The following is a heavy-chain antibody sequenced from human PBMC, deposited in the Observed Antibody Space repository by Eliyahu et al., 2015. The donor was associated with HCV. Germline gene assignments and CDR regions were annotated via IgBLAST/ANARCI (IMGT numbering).Heavy chain of an antibody. V-gene: IGHV3-23*01. CDR2: VSGIGGGGDT. CDR3: AKDPYGYKGYFDY. Sequence: EVQLLESGGGLVQPGGSLRXSCAASGFXFSPXAMGWVRQAPGXGXXWVXIVSGIGGGGDTYYADSVKGRFTISRDNSKNTVYLQMNSLRAEDTAVYYCAKDPYGYKGYFDYWGQGTLVTVSS. J-gene: IGHJ4*02. D-gene: IGHD5-24*01. CDR1: GFXFSPXA.